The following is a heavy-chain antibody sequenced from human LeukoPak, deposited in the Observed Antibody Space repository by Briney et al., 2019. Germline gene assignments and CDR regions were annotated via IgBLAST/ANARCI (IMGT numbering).Heavy chain of an antibody. CDR2: INPSGGST. J-gene: IGHJ4*02. D-gene: IGHD3-22*01. CDR1: GYTFTSYY. Sequence: ASVKVSCKASGYTFTSYYMHWVRQAPGQGLEWMGIINPSGGSTSYAQKFQGRVTMTRDTSTSTVYMELSSLRSEDTAVYYCARALYYYDSSGYAPGYWGQGTLVTVSS. CDR3: ARALYYYDSSGYAPGY. V-gene: IGHV1-46*01.